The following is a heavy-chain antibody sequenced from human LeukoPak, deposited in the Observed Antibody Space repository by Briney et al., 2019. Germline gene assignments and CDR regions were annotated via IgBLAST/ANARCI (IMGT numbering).Heavy chain of an antibody. J-gene: IGHJ4*02. CDR1: GGSFSGYY. V-gene: IGHV4-34*01. CDR2: INHSGST. CDR3: ARGRDYRYGPKSKSGAQDY. D-gene: IGHD3-16*01. Sequence: SETLSLTCAVYGGSFSGYYWSWIRQPPGKGLEWVGEINHSGSTNYNPSLKSRVTISVDTSKNQFSLKLSSVTAADTAVYYCARGRDYRYGPKSKSGAQDYWGQGTLVTVSS.